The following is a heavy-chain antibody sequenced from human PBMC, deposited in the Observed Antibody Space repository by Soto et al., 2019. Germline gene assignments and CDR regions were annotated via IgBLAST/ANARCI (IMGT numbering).Heavy chain of an antibody. J-gene: IGHJ4*02. Sequence: QVPLVESGGGVVQPGRSLTLSSAASGFTFSSFAMHWVRQAPGKGLEWVAVMWYDGSNIYYADPVKGRFTISRDNSKNTLYLQMNSLRAEDTAVYYCAKSRHSSGWYPFDYWGQGTLVTVSS. V-gene: IGHV3-33*03. CDR2: MWYDGSNI. D-gene: IGHD6-19*01. CDR3: AKSRHSSGWYPFDY. CDR1: GFTFSSFA.